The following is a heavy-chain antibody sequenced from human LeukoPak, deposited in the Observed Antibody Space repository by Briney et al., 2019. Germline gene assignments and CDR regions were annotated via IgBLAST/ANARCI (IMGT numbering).Heavy chain of an antibody. CDR1: GDSVSSNNAA. J-gene: IGHJ4*02. CDR3: TREIAGTGGFDY. CDR2: TYHRSTWYY. D-gene: IGHD6-13*01. V-gene: IGHV6-1*01. Sequence: SQTLSLTFAISGDSVSSNNAAWNWIRQSPSRGLEWLGRTYHRSTWYYDYVVSVRSRLTITPDISKNQVSLQLNSVTPEDTAVYYCTREIAGTGGFDYWGQGITVTVSS.